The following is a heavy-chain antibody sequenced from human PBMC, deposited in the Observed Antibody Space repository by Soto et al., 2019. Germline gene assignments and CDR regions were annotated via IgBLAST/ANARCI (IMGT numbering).Heavy chain of an antibody. V-gene: IGHV2-5*02. D-gene: IGHD3-10*01. CDR1: GFSLSTRGMG. CDR3: VHNDYFGSGRQTYYFDY. J-gene: IGHJ4*02. Sequence: QITLKESGPTLVKPTQTLTLTCTFSGFSLSTRGMGVGWIRQPPRKALELVALIYWDDDKRYSPSLKSRLTSTKDPSKNQVVLSMTNLDPVDTATYYCVHNDYFGSGRQTYYFDYWGQGALVTVSS. CDR2: IYWDDDK.